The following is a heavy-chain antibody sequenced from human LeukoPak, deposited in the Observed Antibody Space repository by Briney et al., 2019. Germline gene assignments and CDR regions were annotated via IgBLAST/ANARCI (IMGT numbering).Heavy chain of an antibody. CDR1: GFNPNDYV. CDR2: ISGSGRSL. CDR3: ATVVVY. Sequence: PGGSLRLSRVASGFNPNDYVMSWVRQAPGKGVEWVSSISGSGRSLYYADSIKGRFNISRDNSKNILYLQMDNLRAEDTAIYYCATVVVYWGQGALVTVSS. J-gene: IGHJ4*02. V-gene: IGHV3-23*01.